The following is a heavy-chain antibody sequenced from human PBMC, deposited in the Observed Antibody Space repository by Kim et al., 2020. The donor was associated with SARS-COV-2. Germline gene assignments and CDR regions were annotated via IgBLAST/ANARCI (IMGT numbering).Heavy chain of an antibody. V-gene: IGHV1-69*13. CDR1: GGTFSSYA. D-gene: IGHD2-15*01. CDR3: ARDPQYLYCSGGSCYGAGWFDP. Sequence: SVKVSCKASGGTFSSYAISWVRQAPGQGLEWMGGIIPIFGTANYAQKFQGRVTITADESTSTAYMELSSLRSEDTAVYYCARDPQYLYCSGGSCYGAGWFDPWGQGTLVTVSS. CDR2: IIPIFGTA. J-gene: IGHJ5*02.